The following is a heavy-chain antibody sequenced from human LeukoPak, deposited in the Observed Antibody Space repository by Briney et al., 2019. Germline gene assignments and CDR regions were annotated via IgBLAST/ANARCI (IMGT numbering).Heavy chain of an antibody. D-gene: IGHD3-10*01. CDR3: ARDHITMIRGVSYYYYGMDV. CDR2: IYSGGNT. Sequence: GGSLRLSCAASGFPISTDYMSWVRQAPGKGPEWVSIIYSGGNTFYADSVKGRFTISRDSSKNTLFLQMISLRAEDTAVYYCARDHITMIRGVSYYYYGMDVWGQGTTVTVSS. J-gene: IGHJ6*02. V-gene: IGHV3-53*01. CDR1: GFPISTDY.